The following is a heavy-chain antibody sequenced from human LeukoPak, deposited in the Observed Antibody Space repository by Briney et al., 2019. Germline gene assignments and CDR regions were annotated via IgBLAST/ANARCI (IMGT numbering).Heavy chain of an antibody. CDR3: ASYIVVVPAARGPLDY. Sequence: SETLSLTCTVSGGSISSSSYYWGWIRQPPGKGLEWMGSIYYSGSTYYNPSLKSRVTISVDTSKNQFSLKLSSVTAADTAVYYCASYIVVVPAARGPLDYWGQGTLVTVSS. D-gene: IGHD2-2*01. V-gene: IGHV4-39*01. CDR1: GGSISSSSYY. CDR2: IYYSGST. J-gene: IGHJ4*02.